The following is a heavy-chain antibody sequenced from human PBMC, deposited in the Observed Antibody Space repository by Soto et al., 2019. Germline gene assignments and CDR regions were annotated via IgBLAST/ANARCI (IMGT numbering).Heavy chain of an antibody. D-gene: IGHD6-19*01. J-gene: IGHJ4*02. CDR2: ISSSSSTI. V-gene: IGHV3-48*01. CDR3: AREQWLVANTFDY. Sequence: PGGSLRLSCAASGFTFSSYSMNWVRQAPGKGLEWVSYISSSSSTIYHADSVKGRFTISRDNAKNSLYLQMNSLRAEDTAVYYCAREQWLVANTFDYWGQGTLVTVSS. CDR1: GFTFSSYS.